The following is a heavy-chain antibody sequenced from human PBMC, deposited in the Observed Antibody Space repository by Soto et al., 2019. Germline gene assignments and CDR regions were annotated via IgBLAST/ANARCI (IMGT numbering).Heavy chain of an antibody. J-gene: IGHJ2*01. D-gene: IGHD1-26*01. CDR1: GYTFTSYA. CDR3: ARGGSLYWYFDL. CDR2: INAGNGNT. V-gene: IGHV1-3*01. Sequence: ASVKVSCKASGYTFTSYAMHWVRQAPGQRLEWMGWINAGNGNTKYSQKFQGRVTITRDTSASTAYMELSSLRSEDTAVYYCARGGSLYWYFDLWGRGTLITVSS.